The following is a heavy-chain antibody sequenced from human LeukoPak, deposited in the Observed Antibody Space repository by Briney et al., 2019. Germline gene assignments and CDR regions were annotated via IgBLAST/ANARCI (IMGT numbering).Heavy chain of an antibody. J-gene: IGHJ4*02. CDR2: VSHSGGTT. D-gene: IGHD3-22*01. Sequence: GGSLRLSCATSGFTFSPYAMSWVRQAPGKGLQWVSDVSHSGGTTYYADSVKGRFIISRDNSKDTLSLQMNSLRAEDTATYYCARRTFYYDARGVRMYHLDCRGQGTLVTVSS. CDR1: GFTFSPYA. CDR3: ARRTFYYDARGVRMYHLDC. V-gene: IGHV3-23*01.